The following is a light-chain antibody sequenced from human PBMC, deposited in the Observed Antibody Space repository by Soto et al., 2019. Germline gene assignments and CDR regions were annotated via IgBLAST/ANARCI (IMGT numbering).Light chain of an antibody. CDR1: SSDVGGYNY. J-gene: IGLJ1*01. V-gene: IGLV2-8*01. Sequence: QSVLTQPPSASGSPGQSVTISCTGTSSDVGGYNYVSWYQQHPGKAPKLMIYEVSQRPSGVPDRFSGSKSDNTASLTVSGLQAEDEADYYCSSYAGSNKYVCGPGTTLTVL. CDR2: EVS. CDR3: SSYAGSNKYV.